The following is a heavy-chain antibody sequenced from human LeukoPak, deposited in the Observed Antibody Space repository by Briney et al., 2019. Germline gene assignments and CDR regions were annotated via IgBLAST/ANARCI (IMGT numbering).Heavy chain of an antibody. Sequence: SETLSLTCSVSGVSITSNYWSWIRQPPGKGLEWLGYTHYSGATSYNPSLKSRSTMSLDTSNNQFSLKLSSVTAADTAVYYCARSSGHSYGDFDYWGQGNLVTVSS. J-gene: IGHJ4*02. CDR1: GVSITSNY. V-gene: IGHV4-59*01. D-gene: IGHD5-18*01. CDR3: ARSSGHSYGDFDY. CDR2: THYSGAT.